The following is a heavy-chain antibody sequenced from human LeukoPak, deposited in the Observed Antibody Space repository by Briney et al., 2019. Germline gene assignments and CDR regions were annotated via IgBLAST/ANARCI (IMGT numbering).Heavy chain of an antibody. CDR2: INPNSGGT. J-gene: IGHJ4*02. CDR1: GYTFTGYY. D-gene: IGHD6-13*01. CDR3: ARSDSSNWYSRVYYFDY. Sequence: GASVKVSCKASGYTFTGYYMHWVRQAPGQGLEWMGWINPNSGGTNYAQKFQGRVTMTRDTSISTAYMELSRLKSDDTAVYYCARSDSSNWYSRVYYFDYWGQGTLVTVSS. V-gene: IGHV1-2*02.